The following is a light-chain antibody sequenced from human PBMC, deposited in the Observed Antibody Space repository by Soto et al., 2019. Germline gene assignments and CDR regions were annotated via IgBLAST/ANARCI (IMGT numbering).Light chain of an antibody. J-gene: IGKJ1*01. CDR2: DAS. CDR1: QTISSW. CDR3: QQYNSYWT. Sequence: DIQMTQSPSTLFGSVRDRVTITCRASQTISSWLAWYQQKPGKAPKLLIYDASSLESGVPSRFSGSGSGTEFTLTISSLRPDDFATYYCQQYNSYWTFGQGTKVDIK. V-gene: IGKV1-5*01.